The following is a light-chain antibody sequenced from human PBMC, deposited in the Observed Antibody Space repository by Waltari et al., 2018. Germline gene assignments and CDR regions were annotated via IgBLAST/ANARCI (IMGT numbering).Light chain of an antibody. CDR3: CSYAGRSVV. CDR2: DVS. CDR1: HSNVGGNNY. Sequence: QSALTQPASVSGSPGQSITISCTGSHSNVGGNNYVSWYQQHPGQAPKLMIYDVSQRPSGVSDRFSGSKSGNTASLTISGLQAEDDADYYCCSYAGRSVVFGGGTKLTVL. V-gene: IGLV2-23*02. J-gene: IGLJ2*01.